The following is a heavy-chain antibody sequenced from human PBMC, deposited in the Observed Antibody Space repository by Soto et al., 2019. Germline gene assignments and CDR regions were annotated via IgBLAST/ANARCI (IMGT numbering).Heavy chain of an antibody. CDR3: ARVIGGWYSFDY. CDR2: INAGNGNT. CDR1: GYTFTSYA. V-gene: IGHV1-3*01. Sequence: QVQLVQSGAEVKKPGASVKVSCKASGYTFTSYAMHWVRQAPGQRLEWMGWINAGNGNTKSSQKFQGRVTITRDTSASTAYMELSSLRSEDTAVYYCARVIGGWYSFDYWGQGTLVTVSS. D-gene: IGHD6-19*01. J-gene: IGHJ4*02.